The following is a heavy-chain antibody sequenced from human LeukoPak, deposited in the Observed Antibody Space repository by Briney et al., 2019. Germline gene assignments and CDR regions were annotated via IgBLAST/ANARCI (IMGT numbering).Heavy chain of an antibody. CDR1: EYSFTTYW. V-gene: IGHV5-51*01. CDR2: IYPNDSDT. Sequence: GESLKISCKGFEYSFTTYWIGWVRQMPGKGLEWMGIIYPNDSDTIYGPSFQGQVTISADKSISTAYLQWGSLKASDTAMYYCARYPRGEGLDYWGQGTLVTVSS. CDR3: ARYPRGEGLDY. D-gene: IGHD3-16*01. J-gene: IGHJ4*02.